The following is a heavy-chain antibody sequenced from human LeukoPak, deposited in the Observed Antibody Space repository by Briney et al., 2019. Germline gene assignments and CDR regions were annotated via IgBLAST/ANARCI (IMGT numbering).Heavy chain of an antibody. CDR2: ISSSSSYI. J-gene: IGHJ6*02. CDR1: GFTFSSYS. D-gene: IGHD2-2*01. CDR3: ARDSMDGYYYYYGMDV. Sequence: GGSLRLSCAASGFTFSSYSMNWVRQAPGKGLEWVSSISSSSSYIYYADSVKGRFTISRDNAKSSLYLQMNSLRAEDTAVYYCARDSMDGYYYYYGMDVWGQGTTVTVSS. V-gene: IGHV3-21*01.